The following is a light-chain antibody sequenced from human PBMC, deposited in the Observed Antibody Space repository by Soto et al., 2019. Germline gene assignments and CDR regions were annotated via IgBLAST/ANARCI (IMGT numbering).Light chain of an antibody. Sequence: EIVMTQSPATLSVSPGERVTLSCRASQSVSSNLAWYQQKPGQAPSLLIYGASTRATGIPARFSGSGSGTEFTLTISSLQSEDFAVYYCQQYHNWPPFTFGQGTKLEIK. J-gene: IGKJ2*01. V-gene: IGKV3-15*01. CDR2: GAS. CDR3: QQYHNWPPFT. CDR1: QSVSSN.